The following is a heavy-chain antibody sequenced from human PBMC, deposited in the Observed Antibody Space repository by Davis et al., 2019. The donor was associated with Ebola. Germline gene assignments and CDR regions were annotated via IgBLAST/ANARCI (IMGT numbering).Heavy chain of an antibody. J-gene: IGHJ4*02. CDR3: ANDPWGGSAKGSFDQ. Sequence: GESLKISCSASGSIFGGYGLHWVRQAPGKGLEWVAAISYDGTTNYVDSVKSRFTISRDSSKNTLYLEMNSLRVEDTAIYFCANDPWGGSAKGSFDQWGQGTLVTVAS. CDR1: GSIFGGYG. D-gene: IGHD2-15*01. V-gene: IGHV3-30*18. CDR2: ISYDGTT.